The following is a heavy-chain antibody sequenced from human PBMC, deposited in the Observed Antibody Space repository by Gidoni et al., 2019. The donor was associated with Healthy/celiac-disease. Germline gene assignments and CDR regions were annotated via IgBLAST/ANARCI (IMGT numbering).Heavy chain of an antibody. D-gene: IGHD4-17*01. CDR3: ARKISYGGNSNWYFDL. Sequence: QVQLQQWGAGLLKPSETLSLTCAVHGGSFSGYYWSWIRQPPGKGLEWIGEINHSGSTNYNPSLKSRVTISVDTSKNQFSLKLSSVTAADTAVYYCARKISYGGNSNWYFDLWGRGTLVTVSS. CDR2: INHSGST. CDR1: GGSFSGYY. J-gene: IGHJ2*01. V-gene: IGHV4-34*01.